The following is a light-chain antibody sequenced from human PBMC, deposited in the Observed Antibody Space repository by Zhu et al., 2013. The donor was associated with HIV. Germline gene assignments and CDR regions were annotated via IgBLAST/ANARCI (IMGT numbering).Light chain of an antibody. J-gene: IGLJ2*01. CDR3: QTWDSSTVV. CDR1: KLGEKY. V-gene: IGLV3-1*01. Sequence: SYELTQPPSVSVSPGQTANITCSGEKLGEKYASWYQQRPGQSPVLLMFEDAKRPSGIPERFSGSNSGNTATLTISGTQAMDEADYYCQTWDSSTVVFGGGTKLTVL. CDR2: EDA.